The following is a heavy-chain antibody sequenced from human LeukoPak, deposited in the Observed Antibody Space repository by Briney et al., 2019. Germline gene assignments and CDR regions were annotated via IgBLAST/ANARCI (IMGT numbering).Heavy chain of an antibody. Sequence: GGSLRLSCAASGFTFSSYSMNWVRQAPGKGLEWVSSISSSSSYIYYADSVKGRFTISTDNAKNSLYLQMNSLRAEDTAVYYCARALLWFGESNYFDYWGQGTLVTVSS. D-gene: IGHD3-10*01. V-gene: IGHV3-21*01. J-gene: IGHJ4*02. CDR2: ISSSSSYI. CDR3: ARALLWFGESNYFDY. CDR1: GFTFSSYS.